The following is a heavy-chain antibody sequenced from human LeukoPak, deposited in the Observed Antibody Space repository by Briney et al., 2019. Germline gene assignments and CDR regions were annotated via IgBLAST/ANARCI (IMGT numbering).Heavy chain of an antibody. J-gene: IGHJ3*02. CDR1: GYRFCDYY. D-gene: IGHD3/OR15-3a*01. CDR2: INPNSRGT. Sequence: ASVKVSCKASGYRFCDYYIHWVRQAPGQGLEWMGWINPNSRGTNYAQQFQGRVTMTGDTSITTAYMELTRLTSDDTAVYYCARGDFDTSDIWGHGTMVTVSS. CDR3: ARGDFDTSDI. V-gene: IGHV1-2*02.